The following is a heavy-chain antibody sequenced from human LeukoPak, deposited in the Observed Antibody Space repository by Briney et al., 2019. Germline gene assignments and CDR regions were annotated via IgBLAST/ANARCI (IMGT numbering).Heavy chain of an antibody. J-gene: IGHJ6*02. D-gene: IGHD3-22*01. V-gene: IGHV3-9*01. CDR1: GFTFDDYA. Sequence: PGRSLRLSCAASGFTFDDYAMHWVRQAPEKGLEWVSGISWNSGSIGYADSAKGRFTISRDNAKNSLYLQMNSLRAEDTALYYCAKDIGYYDSSGYSNPHGYYYYYGMDVWGQGTTVTVSS. CDR2: ISWNSGSI. CDR3: AKDIGYYDSSGYSNPHGYYYYYGMDV.